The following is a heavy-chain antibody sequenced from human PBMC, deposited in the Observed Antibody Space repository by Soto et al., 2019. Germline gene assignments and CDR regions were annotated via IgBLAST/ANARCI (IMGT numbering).Heavy chain of an antibody. CDR3: ARDYGDYDAFDI. J-gene: IGHJ3*02. CDR2: ISYDGSNK. Sequence: SLRLSCAASGFTFSSYAMHWVRQAPGKGLEWVAVISYDGSNKYYADSVKGRFTISRDNSKNTLYLQMNSLRAEDTAVYYCARDYGDYDAFDIWGQGTMVTVSS. V-gene: IGHV3-30-3*01. CDR1: GFTFSSYA. D-gene: IGHD4-17*01.